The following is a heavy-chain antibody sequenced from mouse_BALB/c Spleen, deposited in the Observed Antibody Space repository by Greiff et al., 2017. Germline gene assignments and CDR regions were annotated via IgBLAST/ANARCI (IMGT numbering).Heavy chain of an antibody. J-gene: IGHJ4*01. V-gene: IGHV3-2*02. CDR3: ARAHYYGYGDY. CDR2: ISYSGST. Sequence: VQLQQSGPGLVKPSQSLSLTCTVTGYSITSDYAWNWIRQFPGNKLEWMGYISYSGSTSYNPSLKSRISITRDTSKNQFFLQLNSVTTEDTATYYCARAHYYGYGDYWGQGTSVTVSS. D-gene: IGHD1-2*01. CDR1: GYSITSDYA.